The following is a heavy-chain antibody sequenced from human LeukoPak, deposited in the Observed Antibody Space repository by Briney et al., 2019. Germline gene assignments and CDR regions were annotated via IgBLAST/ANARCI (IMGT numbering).Heavy chain of an antibody. Sequence: GGSLRLSCATSGFTFSNYWMSWVRRAPGKGLEWVANIKQDGSDKYYVDSVKGRFTISRDNAKNSLYLQMNTLRAGDTAVYYCARTSGSYPINDVDYWGQGTLVTVSS. CDR3: ARTSGSYPINDVDY. V-gene: IGHV3-7*01. CDR1: GFTFSNYW. J-gene: IGHJ4*02. CDR2: IKQDGSDK. D-gene: IGHD1-26*01.